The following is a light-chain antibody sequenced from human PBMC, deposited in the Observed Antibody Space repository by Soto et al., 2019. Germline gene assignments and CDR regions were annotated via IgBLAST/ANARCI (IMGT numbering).Light chain of an antibody. Sequence: DIQLTQSPSSLSASVGDRVTITCRASQSISTSLNWYQQKPGKAPNLLIFNSSNLESGVPSRFSGSGSGTDFTLTISSLQPEDFAAYFCQQDYSRPRTFGEGTKVDIK. CDR1: QSISTS. CDR2: NSS. V-gene: IGKV1-39*01. J-gene: IGKJ1*01. CDR3: QQDYSRPRT.